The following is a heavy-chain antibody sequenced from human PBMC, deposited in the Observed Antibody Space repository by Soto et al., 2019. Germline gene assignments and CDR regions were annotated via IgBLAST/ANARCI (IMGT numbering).Heavy chain of an antibody. D-gene: IGHD3-10*01. Sequence: EVQLVESGGGLVQPGGSLRLSCAASGFIVSSNYMSWVRQAPGKGLEWVAVIYTSGSTYYADSVKGRFTISRDNSKNIVYLQMNSLRAEDTAVYYCARGDGALDVWGQGTLVTVS. CDR3: ARGDGALDV. CDR1: GFIVSSNY. J-gene: IGHJ3*01. V-gene: IGHV3-66*01. CDR2: IYTSGST.